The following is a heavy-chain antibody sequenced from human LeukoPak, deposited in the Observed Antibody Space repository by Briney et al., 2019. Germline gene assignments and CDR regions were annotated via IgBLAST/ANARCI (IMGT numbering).Heavy chain of an antibody. Sequence: PGGSLRLSCAASGFTFSSYWMHWVRQAPGKGLVWASRINSDGSSTSYADSVKGRFTISRDNAKNTLYLQMNSLRAEDTAVYYCAREGWFGELLGVDYWGQGTLVTVSS. V-gene: IGHV3-74*01. J-gene: IGHJ4*02. CDR3: AREGWFGELLGVDY. CDR2: INSDGSST. CDR1: GFTFSSYW. D-gene: IGHD3-10*01.